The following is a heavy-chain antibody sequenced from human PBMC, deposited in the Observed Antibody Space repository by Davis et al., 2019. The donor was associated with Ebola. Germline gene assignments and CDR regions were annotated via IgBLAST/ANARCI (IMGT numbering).Heavy chain of an antibody. CDR2: TYYTSKWNN. CDR1: GDSVSINSGG. CDR3: ARGWLRTGFDY. D-gene: IGHD5-12*01. J-gene: IGHJ4*02. V-gene: IGHV6-1*01. Sequence: HSQTLSLTCDISGDSVSINSGGWNWIRQSPSRGLEWLGRTYYTSKWNNDYAVSMKSRITINADTAKNQYSMQLNSVTPEDTAVYYCARGWLRTGFDYWGQGILVTVSS.